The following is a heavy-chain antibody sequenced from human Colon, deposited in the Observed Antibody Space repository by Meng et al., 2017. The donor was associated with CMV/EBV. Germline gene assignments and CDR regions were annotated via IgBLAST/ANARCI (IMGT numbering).Heavy chain of an antibody. Sequence: GESLKISCETSGFMFSAYEMNWVRQAPGKGLEWISYISSSGGSINYADSVKGRFTISRDNAKNSLYLQMNNLRAEDTTVYYCARGDYDFWGGYWGQGTLVTVSS. J-gene: IGHJ4*02. V-gene: IGHV3-48*03. CDR1: GFMFSAYE. D-gene: IGHD3-3*01. CDR2: ISSSGGSI. CDR3: ARGDYDFWGGY.